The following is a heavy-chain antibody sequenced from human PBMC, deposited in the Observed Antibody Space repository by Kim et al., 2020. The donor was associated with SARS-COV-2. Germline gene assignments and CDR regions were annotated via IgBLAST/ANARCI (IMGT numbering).Heavy chain of an antibody. CDR3: ARETTPPNWNDGFYYYYYGMDV. J-gene: IGHJ6*02. V-gene: IGHV3-66*01. Sequence: GGSLRLSCAASGFTVSSNYMSWVRQAPGKGLEWVSVIYSGGSTYYADSVKGRFTISRDNSKNTLYLQMNSLRAEDTAVYYCARETTPPNWNDGFYYYYYGMDVWGQGTTVTVSS. D-gene: IGHD1-1*01. CDR1: GFTVSSNY. CDR2: IYSGGST.